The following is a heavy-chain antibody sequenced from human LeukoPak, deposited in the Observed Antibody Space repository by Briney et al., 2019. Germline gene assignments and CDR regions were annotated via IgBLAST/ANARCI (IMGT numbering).Heavy chain of an antibody. CDR1: GGSISSGGYY. J-gene: IGHJ3*02. D-gene: IGHD3-22*01. V-gene: IGHV4-31*03. CDR2: IYYSGST. Sequence: SETLSLTCTVSGGSISSGGYYWSWIRQHPGKGLEWIGYIYYSGSTYYNPSLKSRVTISVDTSKNQSSLKLSSVTAADTAVYYCARDLETLYYYDSSGYYRHDAFDIWGQGTMVTVSS. CDR3: ARDLETLYYYDSSGYYRHDAFDI.